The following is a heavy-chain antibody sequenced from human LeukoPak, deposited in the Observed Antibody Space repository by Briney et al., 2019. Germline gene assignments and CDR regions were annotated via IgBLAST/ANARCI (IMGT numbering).Heavy chain of an antibody. CDR3: AKDMTTVTKGAFDI. V-gene: IGHV3-9*01. CDR2: ISWNSGSI. J-gene: IGHJ3*02. D-gene: IGHD4-17*01. CDR1: GFTFDNYA. Sequence: GRSLRLSCAASGFTFDNYAMHWVRQAPGKGLEWVSGISWNSGSIGYADSVKGRFTISRDNAKNSLYLQMNSLRAEDTALYYCAKDMTTVTKGAFDIWGQGTMVTASS.